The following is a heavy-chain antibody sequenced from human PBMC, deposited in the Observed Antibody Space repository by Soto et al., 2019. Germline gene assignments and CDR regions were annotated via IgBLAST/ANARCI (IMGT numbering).Heavy chain of an antibody. CDR1: GYTFTSYY. Sequence: QVQLVQSGAEVKKPGASVKVSCKASGYTFTSYYMHWVRQAPGQGLEWMGIINPSGGSTSYAQKFQGRVTMTRDTSTSTVYMDLSSLRSEATAVYYCAGVFLYYGSVSPFDYWGKGTLVTVSS. CDR2: INPSGGST. V-gene: IGHV1-46*03. CDR3: AGVFLYYGSVSPFDY. D-gene: IGHD3-10*01. J-gene: IGHJ4*02.